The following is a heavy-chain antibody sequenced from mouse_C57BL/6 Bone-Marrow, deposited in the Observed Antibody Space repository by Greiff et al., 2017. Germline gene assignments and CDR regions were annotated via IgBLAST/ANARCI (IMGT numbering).Heavy chain of an antibody. Sequence: VKPGASVKISCKASGYSFTGYYMHWVKQSHGNILDWIGYIYPYNGVSSYNQKFKGKATLTVDKSSSTAYMELRSLTSEDSAVYYCARMVTRSEPYAMDYWGQGTSVTVSS. CDR1: GYSFTGYY. D-gene: IGHD2-2*01. J-gene: IGHJ4*01. CDR3: ARMVTRSEPYAMDY. V-gene: IGHV1-31*01. CDR2: IYPYNGVS.